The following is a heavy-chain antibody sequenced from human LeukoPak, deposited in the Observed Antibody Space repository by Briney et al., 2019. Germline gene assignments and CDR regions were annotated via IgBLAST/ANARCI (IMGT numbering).Heavy chain of an antibody. CDR2: ITADGRST. J-gene: IGHJ1*01. CDR1: GFTFDNYA. V-gene: IGHV3-43*02. Sequence: TGGSLRLSCAASGFTFDNYAIHWVRQAPGKGLEWVSLITADGRSTHYADSVKGRFTISRDNGRHSLYLQMRSLRIEDTAFYYCAKDSGRQLLREEYFQHWGPGTLVTVSS. CDR3: AKDSGRQLLREEYFQH. D-gene: IGHD2-15*01.